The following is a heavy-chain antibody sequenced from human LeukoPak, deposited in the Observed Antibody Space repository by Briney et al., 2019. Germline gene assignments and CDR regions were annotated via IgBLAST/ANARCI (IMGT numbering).Heavy chain of an antibody. CDR3: ARKWYYDLWSGYRD. J-gene: IGHJ4*02. V-gene: IGHV1-69*02. CDR2: IIPILGIA. Sequence: SVKVSCKASGGTFSSCTFSWVRQAPGQGLEWMGRIIPILGIANYAQKFQGRVTITADKSTSTAYMELSSLRSEDTAVYYCARKWYYDLWSGYRDWGQGTLVTVSS. D-gene: IGHD3-3*01. CDR1: GGTFSSCT.